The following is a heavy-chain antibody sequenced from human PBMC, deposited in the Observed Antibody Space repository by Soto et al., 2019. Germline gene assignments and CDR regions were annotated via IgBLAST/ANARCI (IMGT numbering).Heavy chain of an antibody. CDR1: GFTFNTYG. CDR2: ISYDGSNK. Sequence: QVQLVESGGAVVQPGKSLRLSCAASGFTFNTYGMYWVRQAPGKGLEWVAAISYDGSNKYHADSVKGRFTISRDNSKNTLYLQMNSLRVEDTAVYYCAKDIVRYTYGACDYWGQGALGTVSS. D-gene: IGHD5-18*01. CDR3: AKDIVRYTYGACDY. V-gene: IGHV3-30*18. J-gene: IGHJ4*02.